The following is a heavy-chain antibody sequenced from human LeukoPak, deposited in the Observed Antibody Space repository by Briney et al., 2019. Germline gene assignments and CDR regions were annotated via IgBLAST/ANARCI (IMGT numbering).Heavy chain of an antibody. CDR3: ARGVSHYYDSSGYPVDYYGMDV. V-gene: IGHV4-34*01. J-gene: IGHJ6*02. CDR1: GGSFSGYY. D-gene: IGHD3-22*01. Sequence: SETLSLTCAVYGGSFSGYYWSWIRQPPGKGLEWIGEINHSGSTNYNPSLKSRVTISVDTSKNQFSLKLSSVTAADTAAYYCARGVSHYYDSSGYPVDYYGMDVWGQGTTVTVSS. CDR2: INHSGST.